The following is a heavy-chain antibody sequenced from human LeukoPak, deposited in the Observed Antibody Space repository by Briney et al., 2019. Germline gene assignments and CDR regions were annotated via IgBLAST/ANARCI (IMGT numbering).Heavy chain of an antibody. CDR1: GFTFDDYG. D-gene: IGHD1-26*01. V-gene: IGHV3-20*04. Sequence: PGGSLRLSCAASGFTFDDYGMSWVRQGPGKGLEWVSGINWNGGNTVYADSVKGRFTIFRDNAKNSPYLEMDSLRVEDTALYYCARTSDGNWFDPWGQGTLVTVSS. CDR3: ARTSDGNWFDP. J-gene: IGHJ5*02. CDR2: INWNGGNT.